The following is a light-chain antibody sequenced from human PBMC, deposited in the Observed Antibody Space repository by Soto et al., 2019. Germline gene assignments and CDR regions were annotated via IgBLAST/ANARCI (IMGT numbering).Light chain of an antibody. J-gene: IGKJ3*01. CDR3: QQFGTSPGT. CDR1: QSVTSNS. Sequence: EIVLTQSPGTLSLSPGERATLSCRASQSVTSNSLAWYQHKLGQAPSLLIYDASSSATGIPDRFHGSGSGTGFTLTSMRLEPADVAVSFCQQFGTSPGTVGPGTKVDIK. V-gene: IGKV3-20*01. CDR2: DAS.